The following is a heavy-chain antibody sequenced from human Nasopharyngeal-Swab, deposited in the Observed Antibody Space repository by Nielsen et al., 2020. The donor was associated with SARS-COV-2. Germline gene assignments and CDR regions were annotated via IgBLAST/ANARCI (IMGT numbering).Heavy chain of an antibody. CDR3: ARGRTTGSGGYYYGMDV. D-gene: IGHD1-1*01. V-gene: IGHV1-18*01. Sequence: WVRQAPGQGLEWMGWISAYNGNTNYAQKLQGRDTMTTDTSTSTAYMELRSLRSDDTAVYYCARGRTTGSGGYYYGMDVWGQGTTVTVSS. CDR2: ISAYNGNT. J-gene: IGHJ6*02.